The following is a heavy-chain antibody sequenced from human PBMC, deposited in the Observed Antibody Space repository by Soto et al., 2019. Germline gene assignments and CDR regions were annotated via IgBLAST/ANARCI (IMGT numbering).Heavy chain of an antibody. CDR2: ISGSGGST. Sequence: GGSLRLSCAASGFTFSSYAMSWVRQAPGKGLEWVSAISGSGGSTYYADSVKGRFTISRDNSKNALYLQMNSVRAEDTAVYYCAKVKVKPWGNDAFDIWGQGTMVTVSS. J-gene: IGHJ3*02. D-gene: IGHD7-27*01. V-gene: IGHV3-23*01. CDR3: AKVKVKPWGNDAFDI. CDR1: GFTFSSYA.